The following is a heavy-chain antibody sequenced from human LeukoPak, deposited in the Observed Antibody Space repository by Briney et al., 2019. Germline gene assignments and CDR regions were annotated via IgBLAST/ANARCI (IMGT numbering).Heavy chain of an antibody. CDR2: IYYSGST. D-gene: IGHD2-21*01. CDR1: GGSISSYH. CDR3: ARRLSDWDGMDV. V-gene: IGHV4-59*01. J-gene: IGHJ6*02. Sequence: NSSETLSLTCTVSGGSISSYHWSWIRQPPGRGLEWIGYIYYSGSTNYNPSLKSRVTISVDTSKNQFSLKLSSVTAADTAVYYCARRLSDWDGMDVWGQGTTVTVSS.